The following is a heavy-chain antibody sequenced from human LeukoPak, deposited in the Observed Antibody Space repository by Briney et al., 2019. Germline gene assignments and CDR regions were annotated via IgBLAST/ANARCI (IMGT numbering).Heavy chain of an antibody. Sequence: GGSLRLSCAASGFPFSSYWMSWVRQAPGKGLEWVANIKPDGSEKNYVDSVKGRFTISRDNAKNSLYLQMNSLRAEGTAVYYCASRGLYHWYFDLWGRGTLVTVSS. V-gene: IGHV3-7*01. CDR2: IKPDGSEK. CDR1: GFPFSSYW. J-gene: IGHJ2*01. CDR3: ASRGLYHWYFDL. D-gene: IGHD2/OR15-2a*01.